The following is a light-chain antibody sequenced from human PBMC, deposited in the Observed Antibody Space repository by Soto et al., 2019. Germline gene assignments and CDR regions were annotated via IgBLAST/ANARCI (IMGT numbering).Light chain of an antibody. CDR1: SSDVGGYTS. Sequence: QSALTQPASVSGSPGQSITISCTGTSSDVGGYTSVCWHQQHPGKVPKLIIYEVSKRPSGVSGRFSASKSGNRASLTISGLQVEDEAEYFCFSFTTTSTHVFGTGTKLTVL. CDR2: EVS. J-gene: IGLJ1*01. V-gene: IGLV2-14*01. CDR3: FSFTTTSTHV.